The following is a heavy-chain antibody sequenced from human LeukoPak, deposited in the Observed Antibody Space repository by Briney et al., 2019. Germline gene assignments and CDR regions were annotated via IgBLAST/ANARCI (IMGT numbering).Heavy chain of an antibody. CDR2: IWYDGSNK. Sequence: GGSLRLSCAASGFTFSSYGMHWVRQAPGKGLEWVAVIWYDGSNKYYADSVKGRFTISRDNSKNTLYLQMNSLRAEDTAVYYCAKAFQQLLQVEYFDYWGQGTLVTVSS. CDR3: AKAFQQLLQVEYFDY. D-gene: IGHD6-19*01. V-gene: IGHV3-33*06. J-gene: IGHJ4*02. CDR1: GFTFSSYG.